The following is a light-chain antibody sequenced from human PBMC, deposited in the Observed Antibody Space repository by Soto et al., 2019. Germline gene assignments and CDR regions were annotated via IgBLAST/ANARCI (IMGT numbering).Light chain of an antibody. Sequence: EIVMTQSPATLSVSPGERATLSCRASQSVNSNLAWYQQKPGQAPRLLISGASTRATGIPARFGGSGSGTEFTLTISSLQPEDFAVYYCQQYNNWPPTFGLGTRLEIK. J-gene: IGKJ5*01. CDR1: QSVNSN. CDR2: GAS. CDR3: QQYNNWPPT. V-gene: IGKV3-15*01.